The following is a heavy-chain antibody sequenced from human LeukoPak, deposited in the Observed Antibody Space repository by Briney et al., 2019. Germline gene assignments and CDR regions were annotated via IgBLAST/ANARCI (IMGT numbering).Heavy chain of an antibody. Sequence: GGSLRLSCATSGFTFSSYAMSWVRQAPGKGLEWVSGISGSGDNTYYADSVKGRFTISRDNSKNTLYVQVNSLGTEDTAAYYCAKGSYYGSSGSFYFDYWGQGTLVTVSS. CDR2: ISGSGDNT. CDR3: AKGSYYGSSGSFYFDY. D-gene: IGHD3-22*01. J-gene: IGHJ4*02. V-gene: IGHV3-23*01. CDR1: GFTFSSYA.